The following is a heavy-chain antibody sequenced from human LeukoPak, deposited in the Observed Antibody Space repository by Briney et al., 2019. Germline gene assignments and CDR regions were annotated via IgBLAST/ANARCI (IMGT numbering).Heavy chain of an antibody. J-gene: IGHJ3*01. D-gene: IGHD2-15*01. CDR3: AREWSGFDF. V-gene: IGHV4-59*01. CDR1: GGSIGSYY. CDR2: ISSSGSA. Sequence: PSETLSLTCTVSGGSIGSYYWSWIRQPPGKGLEWIAHISSSGSAIYNPSLKSRVSMAVDTSKNQFSLRMTSVTAADTAVYYCAREWSGFDFWGQGTMVTVSS.